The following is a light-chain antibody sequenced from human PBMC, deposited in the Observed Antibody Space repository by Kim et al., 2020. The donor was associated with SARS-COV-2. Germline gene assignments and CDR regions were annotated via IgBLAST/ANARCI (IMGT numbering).Light chain of an antibody. J-gene: IGKJ4*01. CDR2: GAS. V-gene: IGKV3D-15*01. CDR3: QHYYDWPLT. Sequence: APGGRATLSCRGSQTVSSNVAWYQQKPGQAPRLLIYGASIRATGIPARFSGSGSGTEFTLTISSLQSEDCSVYYCQHYYDWPLTFGGGTKVEIK. CDR1: QTVSSN.